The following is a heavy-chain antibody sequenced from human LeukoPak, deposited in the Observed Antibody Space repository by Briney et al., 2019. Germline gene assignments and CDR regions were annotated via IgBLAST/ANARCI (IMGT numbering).Heavy chain of an antibody. Sequence: LGESLKISCKGFGYSFSNYWIAWVRQMPGKGLELMGIIYPGDSDTRYSPSFRGQVTISADKSISTAYLQWSSLKASDTAMYYCVRIPKVDSSMDRYFDCWGQGILVTVSA. J-gene: IGHJ4*02. CDR1: GYSFSNYW. CDR2: IYPGDSDT. V-gene: IGHV5-51*01. D-gene: IGHD5-18*01. CDR3: VRIPKVDSSMDRYFDC.